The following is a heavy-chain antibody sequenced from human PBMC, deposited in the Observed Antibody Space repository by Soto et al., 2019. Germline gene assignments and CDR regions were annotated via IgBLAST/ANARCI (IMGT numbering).Heavy chain of an antibody. D-gene: IGHD3-9*01. CDR3: AKGGGYFDWLSSY. CDR1: GFTFSSYA. CDR2: ISGSGGST. J-gene: IGHJ4*02. Sequence: EVQLLESGGGLVQPGGSLRLSCAASGFTFSSYAMSWVRQAPGKGLEWVSAISGSGGSTYYEDSVKGRFTISREHSKNTLYLQMNSLRAEDTAVYYCAKGGGYFDWLSSYWGQGTLVTVSS. V-gene: IGHV3-23*01.